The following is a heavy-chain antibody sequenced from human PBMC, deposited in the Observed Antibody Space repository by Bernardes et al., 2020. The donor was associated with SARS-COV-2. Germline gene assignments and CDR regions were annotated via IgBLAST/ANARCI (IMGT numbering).Heavy chain of an antibody. D-gene: IGHD5-12*01. J-gene: IGHJ4*02. CDR3: ARGDTYSGYDLCDY. CDR1: GGSFSGYY. CDR2: INHSGST. V-gene: IGHV4-34*01. Sequence: SETLSLTCAVYGGSFSGYYWSWIRQPPGKGLEWIGEINHSGSTNYNPSLKSRVTISVDTSKNQFSLKLSSVTAADTAVYYCARGDTYSGYDLCDYWGQGTLVTVSS.